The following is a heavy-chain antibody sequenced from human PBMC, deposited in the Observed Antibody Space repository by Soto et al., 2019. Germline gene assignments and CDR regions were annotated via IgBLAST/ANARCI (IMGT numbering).Heavy chain of an antibody. Sequence: GSLRLSCAASGFTFISYGIHFFRHSPGKGLEWVAVISYDGSNKYYADSVKGRFTISRDNSKNTLYLQMNSLRAEDTAVYYCAKDRGSSGYYFDYWGQGTLVTVSS. V-gene: IGHV3-30*18. CDR2: ISYDGSNK. J-gene: IGHJ4*02. CDR3: AKDRGSSGYYFDY. CDR1: GFTFISYG. D-gene: IGHD3-22*01.